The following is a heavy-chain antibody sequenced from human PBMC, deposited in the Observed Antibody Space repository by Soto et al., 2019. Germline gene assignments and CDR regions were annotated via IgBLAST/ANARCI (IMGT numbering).Heavy chain of an antibody. CDR1: GFTFSSYS. Sequence: EVQLVESGGGLVKPGGSLRLSCAASGFTFSSYSMNWVRQAPGKGLEWVSSISSSSSYIYYADSVKGRFTISRDNAKNSLYLQMNSLRAEDTAVYYCARENGDHNACMVRGVCYYGMDVWGQGTTVTVSS. CDR2: ISSSSSYI. D-gene: IGHD3-10*01. J-gene: IGHJ6*02. CDR3: ARENGDHNACMVRGVCYYGMDV. V-gene: IGHV3-21*01.